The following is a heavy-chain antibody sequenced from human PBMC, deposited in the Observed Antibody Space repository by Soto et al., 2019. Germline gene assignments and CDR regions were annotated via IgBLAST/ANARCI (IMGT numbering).Heavy chain of an antibody. CDR1: GFTVSSNY. J-gene: IGHJ6*03. Sequence: LSCAASGFTVSSNYMSWVRQAPGKGLEWVSVIYSGGSTYYADSVKGRFTISRHNSKNTLYLQMNSLRAEDTAVYYCAATTVTTTKTGYYYYYYMDVWGKGTTVTVSS. D-gene: IGHD4-4*01. V-gene: IGHV3-53*04. CDR2: IYSGGST. CDR3: AATTVTTTKTGYYYYYYMDV.